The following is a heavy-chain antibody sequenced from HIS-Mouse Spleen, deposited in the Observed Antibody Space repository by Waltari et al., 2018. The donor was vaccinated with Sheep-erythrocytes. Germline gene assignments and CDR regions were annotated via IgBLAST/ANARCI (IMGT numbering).Heavy chain of an antibody. D-gene: IGHD2-21*02. CDR2: ISHDGSNK. Sequence: QVQLVESGGGVVQPGRSLRLSCAASGFTFSSYGMRWVRQAPCKGLAWVAVISHDGSNKYYADSVKGRFTISRDNSKNTLYLQMNSLRAEDTAVYYCAKEDCGGDCPFDYWGQGTLVTVSS. CDR1: GFTFSSYG. J-gene: IGHJ4*02. V-gene: IGHV3-30*18. CDR3: AKEDCGGDCPFDY.